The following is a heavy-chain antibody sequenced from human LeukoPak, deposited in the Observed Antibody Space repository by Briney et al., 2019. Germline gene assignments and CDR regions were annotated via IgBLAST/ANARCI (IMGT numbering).Heavy chain of an antibody. CDR1: GFTFGDYA. CDR3: TRESRRPGYCSGGSCYEPDSADY. V-gene: IGHV3-49*03. J-gene: IGHJ4*02. Sequence: GGSLRLSCTASGFTFGDYAMSWFRQAPGKGLEWVGFIRSKAYGGTTEYAASVKGRFTISRDDSKSIAYLQMNSLKTEDTAVYYCTRESRRPGYCSGGSCYEPDSADYWGQGTLVTVSS. CDR2: IRSKAYGGTT. D-gene: IGHD2-15*01.